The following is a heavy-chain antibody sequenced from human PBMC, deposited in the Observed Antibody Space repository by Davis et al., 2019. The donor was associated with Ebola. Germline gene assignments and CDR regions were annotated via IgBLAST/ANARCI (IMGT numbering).Heavy chain of an antibody. J-gene: IGHJ6*02. Sequence: GESLKISCAASGFTFSDYYMSWIRQAPGKGLEWVSYISSSSSYTNYADSVKGRFTISRDNAKNSLYLQMNSLRAEDTAVYYCARAGYVVVPAATLYGMDVWGQGTTVTVSS. CDR2: ISSSSSYT. D-gene: IGHD2-2*01. CDR1: GFTFSDYY. V-gene: IGHV3-11*06. CDR3: ARAGYVVVPAATLYGMDV.